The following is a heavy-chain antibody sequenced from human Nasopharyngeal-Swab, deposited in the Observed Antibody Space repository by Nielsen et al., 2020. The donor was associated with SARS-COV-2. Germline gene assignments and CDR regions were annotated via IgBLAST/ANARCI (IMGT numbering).Heavy chain of an antibody. D-gene: IGHD6-19*01. Sequence: ASVQVTCKASGYTFTSYAMHWVRQAPGQRLEWMGWINAGNGNTKYSQKFQGRVTITRDTSASTAYMELSSLRSDDTAVYYCARDGGAVAGPDYWGQGTLVTVSS. CDR1: GYTFTSYA. CDR2: INAGNGNT. CDR3: ARDGGAVAGPDY. J-gene: IGHJ4*02. V-gene: IGHV1-3*01.